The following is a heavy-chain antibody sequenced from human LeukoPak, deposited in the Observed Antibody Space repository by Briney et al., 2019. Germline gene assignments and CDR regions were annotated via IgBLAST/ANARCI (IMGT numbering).Heavy chain of an antibody. CDR1: GYTFTGYY. CDR2: INPNSGGT. Sequence: ASVKVSCKASGYTFTGYYMHWVRQAPGQGLEWMGWINPNSGGTNYAQKFQGRVTMTRDTSISTAYMELSRLRSDDTAVYYCARDSRAKTTYYDFWSGKPWFDPWGQGTLVTVSS. CDR3: ARDSRAKTTYYDFWSGKPWFDP. V-gene: IGHV1-2*02. D-gene: IGHD3-3*01. J-gene: IGHJ5*02.